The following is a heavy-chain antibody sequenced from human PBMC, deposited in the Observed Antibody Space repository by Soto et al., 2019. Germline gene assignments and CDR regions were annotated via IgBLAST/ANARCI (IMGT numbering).Heavy chain of an antibody. CDR2: IYYSGST. CDR3: AGGHSVSFFDY. D-gene: IGHD3-16*01. V-gene: IGHV4-30-4*01. Sequence: SETLSLTCTVSGGSISSGDYYWSWIRQPPGKGLEWIGYIYYSGSTYYNPSLKSRVTISVDTSKNQFSLKLSSVTAADTAVYYCAGGHSVSFFDYWGQGTLVTAPQ. CDR1: GGSISSGDYY. J-gene: IGHJ4*02.